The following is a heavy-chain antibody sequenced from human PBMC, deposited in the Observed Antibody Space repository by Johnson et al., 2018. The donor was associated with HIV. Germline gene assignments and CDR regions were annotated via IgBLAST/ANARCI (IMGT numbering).Heavy chain of an antibody. CDR1: GFIFDDYG. D-gene: IGHD3-22*01. CDR3: AKDVGNYWPNAFDI. J-gene: IGHJ3*02. V-gene: IGHV3-30*18. CDR2: ISYDGSNK. Sequence: VQLVESGGGVVRPGGSLRLSCAASGFIFDDYGMTWVRQVPGKGLEWVAVISYDGSNKYYADSVNGRFTISRDNSKNTLYLQMNSLRAEDTAVYYCAKDVGNYWPNAFDIWGQGTTVTVSS.